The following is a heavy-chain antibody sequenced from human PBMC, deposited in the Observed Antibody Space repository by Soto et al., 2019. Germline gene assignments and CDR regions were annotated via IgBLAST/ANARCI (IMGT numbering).Heavy chain of an antibody. V-gene: IGHV3-23*01. J-gene: IGHJ4*02. CDR1: GFTFSSYA. Sequence: GGSLRLSCAASGFTFSSYAMSWVRQAPWKGLEWVSAISGSGDSTYDADSVKGRFTISRDNSKNTLYLQMNSLRAEDTAVYYCAKGIYSYGYNSFDYWSQGTLVIVSS. D-gene: IGHD5-18*01. CDR3: AKGIYSYGYNSFDY. CDR2: ISGSGDST.